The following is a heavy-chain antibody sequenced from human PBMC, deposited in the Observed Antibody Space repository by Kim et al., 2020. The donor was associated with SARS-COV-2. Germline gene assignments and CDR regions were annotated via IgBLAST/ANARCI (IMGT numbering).Heavy chain of an antibody. CDR2: ISSDGGST. Sequence: GGSLRLSCSASGFTFSNYAMHWVRQAPGKGLEYVSAISSDGGSTYYADSVKDRFTISRDNSKNMLYVQMSSLRVEDTAIYYCVTRNYYNSGSYYEGAPF. J-gene: IGHJ3*01. D-gene: IGHD3-10*01. CDR1: GFTFSNYA. CDR3: VTRNYYNSGSYYEGAPF. V-gene: IGHV3-64*05.